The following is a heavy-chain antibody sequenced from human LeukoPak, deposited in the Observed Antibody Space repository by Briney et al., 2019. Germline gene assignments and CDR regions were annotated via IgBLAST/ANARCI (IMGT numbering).Heavy chain of an antibody. CDR2: ISSNGGST. V-gene: IGHV3-64*02. Sequence: GGSLRLSCAASGLTFSNYAMHWVRQAPGEGLEYVSAISSNGGSTYYADSVKGRFTISRDNSKNTLFLQMGSLRVEDMAVYYCARGLRAYYYYGMDVWGQGTTVTVSS. J-gene: IGHJ6*02. CDR3: ARGLRAYYYYGMDV. D-gene: IGHD3-3*01. CDR1: GLTFSNYA.